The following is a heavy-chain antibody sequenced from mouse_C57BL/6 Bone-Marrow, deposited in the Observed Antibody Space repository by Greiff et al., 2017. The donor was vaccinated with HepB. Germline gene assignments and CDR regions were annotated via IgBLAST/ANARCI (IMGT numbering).Heavy chain of an antibody. V-gene: IGHV5-4*01. CDR2: ISDGGSYT. CDR3: ARALIHYYGSSWYFDV. D-gene: IGHD1-1*01. J-gene: IGHJ1*03. CDR1: GFTFSSYA. Sequence: EVQVVESGGGLVKPGGSLKLSCAASGFTFSSYAMSWVRQTPEKRLEWVATISDGGSYTYYPDNVKGRFTISRDNAKNNLYLQMSHLKSEDTAMYYCARALIHYYGSSWYFDVWGTGTTVTVSS.